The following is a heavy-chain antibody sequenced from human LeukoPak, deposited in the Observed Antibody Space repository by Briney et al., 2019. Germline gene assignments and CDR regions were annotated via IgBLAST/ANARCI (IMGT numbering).Heavy chain of an antibody. CDR3: AKKGQADDYGKPD. V-gene: IGHV3-23*01. CDR1: GFTFGSYD. J-gene: IGHJ4*02. D-gene: IGHD4-17*01. CDR2: ISRGVGST. Sequence: GGSLRLSCAASGFTFGSYDLSWVRQAPGKGLECVAAISRGVGSTYYADPVKGRFTISRDNSKNTLYLQMNNLRADDTAVYYCAKKGQADDYGKPDWGQGTLVTVSS.